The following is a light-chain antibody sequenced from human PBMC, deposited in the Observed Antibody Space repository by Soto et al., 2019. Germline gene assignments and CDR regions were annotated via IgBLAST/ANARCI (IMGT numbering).Light chain of an antibody. V-gene: IGLV2-14*01. CDR1: ISDIRGYDS. J-gene: IGLJ1*01. CDR2: ELR. CDR3: CSYTRTSKHYF. Sequence: HLASVPQIPGRSVTNSCTGTISDIRGYDSVSWYQQGPGKATKWMIYELRYRPSGVSNRCYGSKSSNKASLTISGLQAEHAADYYCCSYTRTSKHYFFGSGTAVTVL.